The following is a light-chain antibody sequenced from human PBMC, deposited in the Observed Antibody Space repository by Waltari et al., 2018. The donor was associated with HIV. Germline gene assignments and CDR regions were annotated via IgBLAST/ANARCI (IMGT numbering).Light chain of an antibody. CDR3: CSYAGSYTLI. V-gene: IGLV2-11*01. CDR1: SSDVGLYQY. CDR2: DLN. Sequence: QSALTQPRSVSGSPGQSVTISCTGTSSDVGLYQYVSWYQQHPGKVPKHLIYDLNARPSGVPARFSGSKSGTPASLTISGLQAEDEAFYYCCSYAGSYTLIFGGGTKLTVL. J-gene: IGLJ2*01.